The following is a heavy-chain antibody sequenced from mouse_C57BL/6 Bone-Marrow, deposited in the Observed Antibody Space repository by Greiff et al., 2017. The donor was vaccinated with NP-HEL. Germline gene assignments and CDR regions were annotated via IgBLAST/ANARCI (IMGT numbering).Heavy chain of an antibody. J-gene: IGHJ1*03. V-gene: IGHV5-6*01. CDR3: ARPLNWDVGYFDV. D-gene: IGHD4-1*01. CDR1: GFTFSSYG. Sequence: EVKLVESGGDLVKPGGSLKLSCAASGFTFSSYGMSWVRQTPDKRLEWVATISSGGSYTYYPDSVKGRFTISRDNARNTLYLQMSSLKSEDTAMYYCARPLNWDVGYFDVWGTGTTVTVSS. CDR2: ISSGGSYT.